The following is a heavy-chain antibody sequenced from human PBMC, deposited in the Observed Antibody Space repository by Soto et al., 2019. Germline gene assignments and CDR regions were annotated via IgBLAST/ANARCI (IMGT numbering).Heavy chain of an antibody. CDR2: IYYSGST. D-gene: IGHD6-13*01. J-gene: IGHJ5*02. V-gene: IGHV4-59*01. Sequence: SETLSLTCTVSGGSISRYYWSWIRQPPGKGLEWIGYIYYSGSTNYNPSLKSRVTISVDTSKNQFSLKLSSVTAADTAVYYCARTVRAAGTVWFDPWGQGTLVTVSS. CDR3: ARTVRAAGTVWFDP. CDR1: GGSISRYY.